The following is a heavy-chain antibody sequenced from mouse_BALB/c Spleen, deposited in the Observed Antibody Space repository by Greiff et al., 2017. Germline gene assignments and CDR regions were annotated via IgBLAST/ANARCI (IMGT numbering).Heavy chain of an antibody. CDR1: GFTFSDYY. CDR2: ISDGGSYT. J-gene: IGHJ2*01. Sequence: EVKLVESGGGLVKPGGSLKLSCAASGFTFSDYYMYWVRQTPEKRLEWVATISDGGSYTYYPDSVKGRFTISRDNAKNNLYLQMSSLKSEDTAMYYCARGDRYDSFDYWGQGTTLTVSS. CDR3: ARGDRYDSFDY. V-gene: IGHV5-4*02. D-gene: IGHD2-14*01.